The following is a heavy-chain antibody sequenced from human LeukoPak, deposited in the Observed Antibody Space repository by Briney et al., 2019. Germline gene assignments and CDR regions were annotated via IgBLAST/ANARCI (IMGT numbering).Heavy chain of an antibody. CDR1: GGSISSNNW. CDR3: ARSFDGDPFDY. CDR2: IYHSGSP. J-gene: IGHJ4*02. V-gene: IGHV4-4*02. Sequence: SETLSLTCAVSGGSISSNNWWGWVRQPPGKGLEWIGEIYHSGSPNYNPSLKSRVTISVDESRNHFSLNLSSVTAADTAVYYCARSFDGDPFDYWGQGTLVTVSS. D-gene: IGHD3-9*01.